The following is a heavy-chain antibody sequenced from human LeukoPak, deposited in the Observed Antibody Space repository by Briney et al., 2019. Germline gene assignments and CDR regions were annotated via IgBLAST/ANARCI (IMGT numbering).Heavy chain of an antibody. Sequence: GASVKVSCKASGYTFTGYYMHWVRQAPGQGLEWMGWINPNSGGTNYAQKFQGRVTMTRDTSISTAYMELSRLRSDDTAVYYCARHAVAGSYYYGMDVWGQGTTVTVSS. D-gene: IGHD6-19*01. J-gene: IGHJ6*02. V-gene: IGHV1-2*02. CDR3: ARHAVAGSYYYGMDV. CDR1: GYTFTGYY. CDR2: INPNSGGT.